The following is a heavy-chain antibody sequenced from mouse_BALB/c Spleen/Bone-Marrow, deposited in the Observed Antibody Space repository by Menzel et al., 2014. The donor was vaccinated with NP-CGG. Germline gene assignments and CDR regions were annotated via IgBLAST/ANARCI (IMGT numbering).Heavy chain of an antibody. CDR1: GFTFSNFG. J-gene: IGHJ4*01. D-gene: IGHD1-1*01. V-gene: IGHV5-17*02. CDR3: ARRASPTGPMDY. CDR2: ISSGSSTI. Sequence: EVMLVESGGGLVQPGGSRKLSCAASGFTFSNFGMHWVRQAPEKGLEWVAYISSGSSTIYYADTVKGRFTISRDNPKNNLFLQMTSLRSEDTAMYYCARRASPTGPMDYWGQGTSVTVSS.